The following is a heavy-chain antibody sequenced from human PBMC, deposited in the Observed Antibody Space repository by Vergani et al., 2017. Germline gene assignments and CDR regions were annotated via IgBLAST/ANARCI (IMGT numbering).Heavy chain of an antibody. CDR3: AFVVPAASKSGPYFDY. CDR2: IIPIFGTA. J-gene: IGHJ4*02. CDR1: GGTFSSYA. V-gene: IGHV1-69*12. D-gene: IGHD2-2*01. Sequence: QVQLVQSGAEVKKPGSSVKVSCKASGGTFSSYAISWVRQAPGQGLEWMGGIIPIFGTANYAQKFQGRVTITADESTSTAYMELSSLRSEDTAVYYCAFVVPAASKSGPYFDYWSQGTLVTVSS.